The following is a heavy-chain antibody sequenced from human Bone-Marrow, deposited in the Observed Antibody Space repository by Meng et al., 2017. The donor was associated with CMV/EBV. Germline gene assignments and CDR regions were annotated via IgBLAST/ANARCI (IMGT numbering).Heavy chain of an antibody. CDR1: GYIFTRYG. J-gene: IGHJ6*02. D-gene: IGHD2-2*01. CDR2: IIPILGIA. V-gene: IGHV1-69*04. CDR3: ARTRIEVEPDGRKIKYYNYGMDV. Sequence: SVKVSCKASGYIFTRYGISWVRQAPGQGLEWMGRIIPILGIANYAQKFQGRVTITADKSTSTAYMELSSLTSDDTAVYYCARTRIEVEPDGRKIKYYNYGMDVWGQGTTVTVPS.